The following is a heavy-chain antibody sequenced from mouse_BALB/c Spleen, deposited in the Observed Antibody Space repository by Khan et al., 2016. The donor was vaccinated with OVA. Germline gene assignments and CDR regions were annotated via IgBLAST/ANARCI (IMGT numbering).Heavy chain of an antibody. CDR2: INSDGTYT. Sequence: EVELVESGGGLVKPGGSLKLSCAASGFTFSSYAMSWVRQTPEKRLEWVATINSDGTYTYYPDSVKGRFTISRDNAKNTLYLQMSSLRSENTAMYYCARHHFGPFAYWGQGTLVTVSA. CDR1: GFTFSSYA. CDR3: ARHHFGPFAY. J-gene: IGHJ3*01. V-gene: IGHV5-9-3*01.